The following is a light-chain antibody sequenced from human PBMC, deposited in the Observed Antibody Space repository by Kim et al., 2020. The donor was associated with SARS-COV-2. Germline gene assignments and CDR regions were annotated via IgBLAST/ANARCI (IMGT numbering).Light chain of an antibody. CDR3: QSGA. CDR2: DAS. CDR1: QDISNY. J-gene: IGKJ5*01. Sequence: PSSLSASVGDRVTITCQASQDISNYLNWYQQKPGKAPKLLIYDASNLETGVPSRFSRSGSGTDFTFTISSLQPEDIATYYCQSGAFGQGTRLEIK. V-gene: IGKV1-33*01.